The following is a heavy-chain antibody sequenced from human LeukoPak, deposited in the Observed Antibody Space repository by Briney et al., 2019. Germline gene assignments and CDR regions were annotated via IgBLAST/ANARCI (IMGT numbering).Heavy chain of an antibody. CDR2: INDSGST. CDR1: GGSFSGYY. J-gene: IGHJ4*02. D-gene: IGHD3-3*01. V-gene: IGHV4-34*01. CDR3: ARTTTIFGVVTKFDY. Sequence: SETLSLTCAVYGGSFSGYYCTWIRQPPGKGLEWIGEINDSGSTNYNPSLKSRLTISVDTSKKQFSLKLSSVTAADTAVYYCARTTTIFGVVTKFDYWGQGTLVTVSS.